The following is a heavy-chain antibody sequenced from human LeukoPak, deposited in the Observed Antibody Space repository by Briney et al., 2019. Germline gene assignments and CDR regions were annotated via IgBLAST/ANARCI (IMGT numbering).Heavy chain of an antibody. Sequence: SETLSLTCTVSGGSISDYYWSWIRQPPGKGLEWIGWIFGSGSSNYNYNPSLKSRLTISVDTSKNQFSLKLSSVTAADTAVYYCARLSGGQLWRGTWGRYFDYWGQGTLVTVSS. CDR3: ARLSGGQLWRGTWGRYFDY. J-gene: IGHJ4*02. V-gene: IGHV4-4*08. CDR1: GGSISDYY. CDR2: IFGSGSSNY. D-gene: IGHD5-18*01.